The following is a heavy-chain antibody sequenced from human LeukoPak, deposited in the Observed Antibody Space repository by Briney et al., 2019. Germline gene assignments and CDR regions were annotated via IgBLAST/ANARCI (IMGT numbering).Heavy chain of an antibody. CDR1: GGSISSYY. V-gene: IGHV4-59*01. Sequence: SETLSLTCAVSGGSISSYYWSWIRQPPGKGLEWIGSIYHSGSTYYNPSLKSRVTISVDTSKNQFSLELSSVTAADTAVYYCARWMYYYDDTGFDPWGQGTLVTVSS. D-gene: IGHD3-22*01. CDR2: IYHSGST. CDR3: ARWMYYYDDTGFDP. J-gene: IGHJ5*02.